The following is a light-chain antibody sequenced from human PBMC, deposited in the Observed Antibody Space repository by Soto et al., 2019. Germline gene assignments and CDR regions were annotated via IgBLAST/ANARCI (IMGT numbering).Light chain of an antibody. CDR1: SSSIGAGYD. CDR3: QSYDSSLSGSV. CDR2: NNN. V-gene: IGLV1-40*01. Sequence: QPVLTQPPSVSGAPGQRVTISCTGSSSSIGAGYDVHWYQQLPGTAPKLLIYNNNNRPSGVPDRFSGSKSGTSASLAITGLQAEDEADYYCQSYDSSLSGSVFGGGTKLTVL. J-gene: IGLJ3*02.